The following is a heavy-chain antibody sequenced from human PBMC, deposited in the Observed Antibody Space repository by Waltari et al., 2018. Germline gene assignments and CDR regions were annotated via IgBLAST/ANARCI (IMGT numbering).Heavy chain of an antibody. CDR3: ARGAITIFGVVISNPDAFDI. Sequence: EVQLVQSGAEVKKPGESLKISCKGSGYSFTSYWIGWVRQMPGKGLEWMGITLPGDPDPRYSPSFQGQVTISADKSISTAYLQWSSLKASDTAMYYCARGAITIFGVVISNPDAFDIWGQGTMVTVSS. V-gene: IGHV5-51*01. J-gene: IGHJ3*02. CDR2: TLPGDPDP. CDR1: GYSFTSYW. D-gene: IGHD3-3*01.